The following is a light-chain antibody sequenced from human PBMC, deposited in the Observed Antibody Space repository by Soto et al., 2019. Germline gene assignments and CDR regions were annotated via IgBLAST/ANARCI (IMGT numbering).Light chain of an antibody. CDR3: CSYAGSSVV. J-gene: IGLJ2*01. V-gene: IGLV2-23*02. CDR1: SSDVGSYNL. CDR2: EVS. Sequence: QSALTQPDSVSGSPGKSITISCTGTSSDVGSYNLVSWYQQHPGKVPKLMIYEVSKRPSGVSNRFSGSKSGNTASLTISGLQAEDEADYYFCSYAGSSVVFGGGTKLTVL.